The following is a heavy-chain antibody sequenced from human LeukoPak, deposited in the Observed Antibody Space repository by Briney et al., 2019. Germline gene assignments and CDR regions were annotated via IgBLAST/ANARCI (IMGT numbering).Heavy chain of an antibody. J-gene: IGHJ4*02. V-gene: IGHV3-49*04. CDR1: GFTFGDYA. D-gene: IGHD5-18*01. CDR3: TSEGGRYSYGYY. CDR2: IRSKAYGGTT. Sequence: GGSLRLSCTASGFTFGDYAMSWVRQAPGKGLEWGGFIRSKAYGGTTEYAASVKGRFTISRDDSKSIAYLQMNSLKTEDTAVYYCTSEGGRYSYGYYWGQGTLVTVSS.